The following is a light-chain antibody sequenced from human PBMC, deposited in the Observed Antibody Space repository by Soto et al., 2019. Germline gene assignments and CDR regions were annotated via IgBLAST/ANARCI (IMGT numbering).Light chain of an antibody. V-gene: IGKV1-5*01. Sequence: DIQMPQSPSTLSASVGDRVTITCRASQSISSWLAWYRQKPGKAPNLLIFDASSLESGVPSTFSGSGSGTEFTLTINSRQPDDFATYYCQQYHSFQLTFGGGTKVEIK. J-gene: IGKJ4*01. CDR2: DAS. CDR1: QSISSW. CDR3: QQYHSFQLT.